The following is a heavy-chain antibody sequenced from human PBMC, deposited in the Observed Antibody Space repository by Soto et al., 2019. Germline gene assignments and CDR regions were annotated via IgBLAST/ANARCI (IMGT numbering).Heavy chain of an antibody. V-gene: IGHV3-53*01. CDR2: MHRGGTT. CDR3: ARVNTTLVDHFDC. Sequence: EVQLVESGGNLIQPGGSLRLSCVVSGFSVSATSIFWVRLATGKGLEWVSLMHRGGTTDNADSVKGRFTTSRDKSKNTLYLHMNGVRVEDTAVYYCARVNTTLVDHFDCWGQGTLVTVSS. CDR1: GFSVSATS. D-gene: IGHD5-18*01. J-gene: IGHJ4*02.